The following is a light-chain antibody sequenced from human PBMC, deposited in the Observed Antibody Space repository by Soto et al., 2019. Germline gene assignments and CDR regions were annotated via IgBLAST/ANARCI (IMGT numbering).Light chain of an antibody. Sequence: QPASVSGSVGQSITISCTGTSRDVGGYNYVSWYQQHPGKAPKLIISEVNNRPSGVSNRFSGSKSGNTASLTISGLQAEDEADYYCSSHTYTVTLLFGGGTKVTVL. CDR2: EVN. J-gene: IGLJ2*01. CDR3: SSHTYTVTLL. CDR1: SRDVGGYNY. V-gene: IGLV2-14*01.